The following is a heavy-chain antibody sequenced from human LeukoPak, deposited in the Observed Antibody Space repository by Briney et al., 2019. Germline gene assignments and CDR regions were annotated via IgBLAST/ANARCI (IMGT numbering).Heavy chain of an antibody. CDR2: ISSNGGST. J-gene: IGHJ4*02. V-gene: IGHV3-64*01. Sequence: GGSLRLSCAASGFTFSSYAMHWVRQAPGKGVEYVSAISSNGGSTYYANSVKGRFTISRDNSKNTLYLQMGSLRAEDMAVYYCARSQYSSSWYPYFDYWGQGTLVTVSS. D-gene: IGHD6-13*01. CDR1: GFTFSSYA. CDR3: ARSQYSSSWYPYFDY.